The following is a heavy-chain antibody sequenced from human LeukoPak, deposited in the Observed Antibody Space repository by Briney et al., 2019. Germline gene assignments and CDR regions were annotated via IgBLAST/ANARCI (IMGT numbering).Heavy chain of an antibody. J-gene: IGHJ6*03. V-gene: IGHV3-53*01. CDR3: ARHGSITMVRGRLRYYYMDV. Sequence: GGSLRLSCAASGFTVSSNYMSWVRQAPGKGLEWVSVIYSGGSTFYADSVKGRFTISRDISKNTLYLQMNSLRAEDTAVYYCARHGSITMVRGRLRYYYMDVWGKGTTVTISS. D-gene: IGHD3-10*01. CDR1: GFTVSSNY. CDR2: IYSGGST.